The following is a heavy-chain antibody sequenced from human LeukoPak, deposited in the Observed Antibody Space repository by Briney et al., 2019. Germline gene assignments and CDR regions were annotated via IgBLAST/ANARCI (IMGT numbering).Heavy chain of an antibody. J-gene: IGHJ4*02. CDR2: IRYDGSNK. V-gene: IGHV3-30*02. CDR3: ARGAFYNILTGFKSRSLGFDY. Sequence: PGGSLRLFCAASGFTFSSYGMHWVRQAPGKGLEWVTFIRYDGSNKYYADSVKGRFTISRDNSKNTLYLQMNSLRAEDTAVYYCARGAFYNILTGFKSRSLGFDYWGQGTLVTVSS. CDR1: GFTFSSYG. D-gene: IGHD3-9*01.